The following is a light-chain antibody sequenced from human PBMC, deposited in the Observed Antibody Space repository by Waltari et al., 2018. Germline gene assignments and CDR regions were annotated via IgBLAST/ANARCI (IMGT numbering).Light chain of an antibody. V-gene: IGKV3-20*01. CDR3: QQYGNSPQT. Sequence: EIVLTQSPGTLSLSPGERAPLSCRASQSVSSSYLAWYQQKPGQAPRLLIYGASSRATGIPDRFSGSGSGTDFTLTISRLEPEDFAVYYCQQYGNSPQTFGQGTKVEIK. J-gene: IGKJ1*01. CDR1: QSVSSSY. CDR2: GAS.